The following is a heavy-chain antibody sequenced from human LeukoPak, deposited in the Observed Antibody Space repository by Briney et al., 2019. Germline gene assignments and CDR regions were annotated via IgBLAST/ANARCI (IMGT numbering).Heavy chain of an antibody. Sequence: PSETLSLTCTVSGGSISSYYWTWMRQPPGKGLEWIGYVYYSGSTNYNPSLKRRVTISVDTSKNQFSLNLSSVTAADTAVYYCAGSEVPVSSRYYYYGIDVWGQGTTVAVSS. CDR1: GGSISSYY. CDR3: AGSEVPVSSRYYYYGIDV. CDR2: VYYSGST. J-gene: IGHJ6*02. D-gene: IGHD3-10*01. V-gene: IGHV4-59*01.